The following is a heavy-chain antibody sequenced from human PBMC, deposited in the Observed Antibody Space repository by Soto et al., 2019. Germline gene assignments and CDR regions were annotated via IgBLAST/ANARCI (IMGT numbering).Heavy chain of an antibody. CDR1: GASITPHY. Sequence: SAPLSLTCPTTGASITPHYCSWIPPPTEKELEWIGYIYYSGSTNYDPSLKSRVTISVDTSKTQFSLKLSSVTAADTAVYYCAKRGSVGTTYHYDAFDIWGQGTMVT. V-gene: IGHV4-59*11. CDR3: AKRGSVGTTYHYDAFDI. D-gene: IGHD1-26*01. J-gene: IGHJ3*02. CDR2: IYYSGST.